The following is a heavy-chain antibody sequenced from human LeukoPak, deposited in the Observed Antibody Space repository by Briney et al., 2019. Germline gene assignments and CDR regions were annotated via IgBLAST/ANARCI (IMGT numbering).Heavy chain of an antibody. V-gene: IGHV3-33*01. D-gene: IGHD2-21*02. CDR3: ARDLWCGADCYGTFDI. CDR2: TWYDESNK. Sequence: GRSLRLSCAASGFIFSNYGMHWVRQAPGKGLEWVALTWYDESNKYYADSVKGRFTISRDNSKNTLYLQMNSLRAEDTAVYYCARDLWCGADCYGTFDIWGQRTMVSVSS. J-gene: IGHJ3*02. CDR1: GFIFSNYG.